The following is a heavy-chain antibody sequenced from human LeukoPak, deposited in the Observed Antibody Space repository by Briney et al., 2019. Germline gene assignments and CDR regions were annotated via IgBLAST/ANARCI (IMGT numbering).Heavy chain of an antibody. CDR3: ARVEEDAFDI. CDR1: GGSISSSSYY. J-gene: IGHJ3*02. Sequence: SETLSLTCTVSGGSISSSSYYWGWIRQPPGKGLEWIGYIYYSGSTYYNPSLKSRVTISVDTSKNQFSLKLSSVTAADTAVYYCARVEEDAFDIWGQGTMVTVSS. D-gene: IGHD5-24*01. V-gene: IGHV4-30-4*08. CDR2: IYYSGST.